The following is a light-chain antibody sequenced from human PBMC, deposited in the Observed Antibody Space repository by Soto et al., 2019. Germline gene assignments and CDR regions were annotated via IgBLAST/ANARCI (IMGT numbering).Light chain of an antibody. J-gene: IGLJ3*02. CDR2: EVT. CDR3: SSYAASNNFYFV. Sequence: QSVLTQPPSASGSPGQSVTISCTGTSSDVGGYNYVSWYQQYPGRAPKLMIYEVTKRPAGVPDRFSGSKSANTASLTGSGLQAEDEADYYCSSYAASNNFYFVFGGGTKLTVL. CDR1: SSDVGGYNY. V-gene: IGLV2-8*01.